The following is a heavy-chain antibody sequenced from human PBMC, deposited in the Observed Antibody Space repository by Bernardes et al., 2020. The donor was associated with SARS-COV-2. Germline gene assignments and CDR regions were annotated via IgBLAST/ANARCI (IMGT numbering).Heavy chain of an antibody. V-gene: IGHV3-74*01. CDR2: INGGGTRT. CDR1: GFIFNKYW. CDR3: ARGALDGGGRYLIDY. Sequence: GGSLRLSCAASGFIFNKYWMHWVRQVQEKGLVWVSRINGGGTRTNYADSVKGRFTVSRDNARSTLYVQMNSLRGEDTAVYYCARGALDGGGRYLIDYWGQGILVTVSS. D-gene: IGHD6-19*01. J-gene: IGHJ4*02.